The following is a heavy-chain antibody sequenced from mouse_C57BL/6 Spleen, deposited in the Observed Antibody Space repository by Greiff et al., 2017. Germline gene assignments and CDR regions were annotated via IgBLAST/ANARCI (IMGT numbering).Heavy chain of an antibody. D-gene: IGHD2-3*01. CDR1: GYSITSGYY. V-gene: IGHV3-6*01. Sequence: EVQLQQSGPGLVKPSQSLSLTCSVTGYSITSGYYWNWIRQFPGNKLEWMGYISYDGSNNYNPSLKNRISITRDTSKNQFFLKLNSVTTEDTATYYCASLYDGYYPFAYWGQGTLVTVSA. CDR3: ASLYDGYYPFAY. CDR2: ISYDGSN. J-gene: IGHJ3*01.